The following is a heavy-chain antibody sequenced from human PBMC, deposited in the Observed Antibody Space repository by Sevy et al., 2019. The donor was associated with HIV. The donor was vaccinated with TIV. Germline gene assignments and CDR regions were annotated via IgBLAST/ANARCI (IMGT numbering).Heavy chain of an antibody. CDR1: GGSISSTSYY. Sequence: SETLSLTCTVSGGSISSTSYYWAWIRQPPGKGLELIGNIYYTGSTYYNPSLESRVTISIDTSKNQFSLRLTSLTAADTGVYYCARRGIGSSRSYYSGWGQGTLVTVSS. V-gene: IGHV4-39*01. CDR2: IYYTGST. J-gene: IGHJ4*02. D-gene: IGHD1-26*01. CDR3: ARRGIGSSRSYYSG.